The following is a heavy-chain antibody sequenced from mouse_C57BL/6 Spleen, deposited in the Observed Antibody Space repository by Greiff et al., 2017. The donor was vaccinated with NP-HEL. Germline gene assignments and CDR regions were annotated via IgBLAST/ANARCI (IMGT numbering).Heavy chain of an antibody. D-gene: IGHD4-1*01. J-gene: IGHJ2*01. CDR1: GYTFTDYY. CDR2: IYPGSGNT. Sequence: VQLQQSGAELVRPGASVKLSCKASGYTFTDYYINWVKQRPGQGLEWIARIYPGSGNTYYNEKFKDKATLTVDKSSSTAYMQLSSLTSEDSAVYYCARKLGPYFDYWGQGTTLTVSS. CDR3: ARKLGPYFDY. V-gene: IGHV1-76*01.